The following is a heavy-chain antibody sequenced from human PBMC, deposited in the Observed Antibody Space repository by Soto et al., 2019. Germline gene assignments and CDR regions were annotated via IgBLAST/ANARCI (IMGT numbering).Heavy chain of an antibody. D-gene: IGHD2-15*01. J-gene: IGHJ4*02. Sequence: QVQLQESGPGLVKPSETLSLTCTVSGGSISSYYWSWIRQPPGKGLEWIGYIYYSGSTNYNPSLKSRVTISVDTSKNQFSLKLSSVTAADTAVYYCAAGYSIWSFDYWGQGTLVTVSS. CDR2: IYYSGST. CDR3: AAGYSIWSFDY. V-gene: IGHV4-59*08. CDR1: GGSISSYY.